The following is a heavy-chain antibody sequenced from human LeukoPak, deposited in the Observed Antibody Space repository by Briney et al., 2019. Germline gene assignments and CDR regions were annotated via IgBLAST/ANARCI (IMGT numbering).Heavy chain of an antibody. D-gene: IGHD6-13*01. Sequence: ASVKVSCKASGGTFSSYAISWVRQAPGQGLEWMGGIIPIFGTANYAQKFQGRVTITADESTSTAYMELSSLRSEDTAVYYCARGIHPIAAAGTGVSGWGQGTLVTVSS. CDR2: IIPIFGTA. J-gene: IGHJ4*02. CDR1: GGTFSSYA. V-gene: IGHV1-69*13. CDR3: ARGIHPIAAAGTGVSG.